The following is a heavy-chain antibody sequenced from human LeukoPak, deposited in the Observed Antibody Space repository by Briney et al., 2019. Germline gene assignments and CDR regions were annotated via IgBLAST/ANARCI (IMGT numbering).Heavy chain of an antibody. V-gene: IGHV3-33*01. J-gene: IGHJ4*02. CDR1: GFTFSSHG. CDR3: ARWGNNKILDY. D-gene: IGHD7-27*01. Sequence: PGGSLRLSCVASGFTFSSHGMHWVRQAPGKGLEWVAVIWYDGSEKYYAGSVKGRFIISRDNSKNMLYLQMNSLRADDTAVYYCARWGNNKILDYWGQGTLVTVSS. CDR2: IWYDGSEK.